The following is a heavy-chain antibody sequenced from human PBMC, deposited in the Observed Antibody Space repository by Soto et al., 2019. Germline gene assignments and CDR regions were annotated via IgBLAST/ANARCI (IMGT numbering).Heavy chain of an antibody. CDR3: ARGDLWFGESNDY. Sequence: GGSLRLSCAASGFTFSSYGMHWVRQAPGKGLEWVAVIWYDGSNKYYADSVKGRFTISRDNSKNTLYLQMNSLRAEDTAVYYCARGDLWFGESNDYWGQGTLVTVSS. CDR2: IWYDGSNK. D-gene: IGHD3-10*01. V-gene: IGHV3-33*01. J-gene: IGHJ4*02. CDR1: GFTFSSYG.